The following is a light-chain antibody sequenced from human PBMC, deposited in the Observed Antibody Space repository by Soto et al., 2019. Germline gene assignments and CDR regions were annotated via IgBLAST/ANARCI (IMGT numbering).Light chain of an antibody. J-gene: IGKJ5*01. CDR3: QQRADWPIT. CDR2: DAS. Sequence: VLTQSPGTLSLSPGERATLSCRASQYITIYLAWYQQKPGQAPRLLIYDASNRATGIPARFSGSGSGTDFTLTISSLEPDDFAVYYCQQRADWPITFGQGTRLEIK. CDR1: QYITIY. V-gene: IGKV3-11*01.